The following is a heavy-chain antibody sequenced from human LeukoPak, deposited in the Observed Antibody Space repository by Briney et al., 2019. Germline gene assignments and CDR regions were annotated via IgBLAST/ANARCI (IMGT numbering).Heavy chain of an antibody. CDR2: IRYDGSNK. CDR3: AKKRSGSGYYYDLDY. CDR1: GFTFSSYG. Sequence: GGSLRLSCAASGFTFSSYGMHWVRQAPGKGLEWVAFIRYDGSNKYYADSVKGRFTISRDNSKNTLYLQMNSLRAEDTAVYYCAKKRSGSGYYYDLDYWGQGTLVTVSS. D-gene: IGHD3-22*01. J-gene: IGHJ4*02. V-gene: IGHV3-30*02.